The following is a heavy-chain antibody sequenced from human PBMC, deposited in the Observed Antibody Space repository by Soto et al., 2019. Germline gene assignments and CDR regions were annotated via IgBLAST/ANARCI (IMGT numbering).Heavy chain of an antibody. Sequence: QVHLVRSGAEENKPGASVKVSCRASGDNFTDYYMHWVRQAPGQGHEWKGWINPNSGGTNYAQKFHGRVTMGSDASIRTANIELRRLRSDDTAMHYCQAYKRMAAPFWGQETLVTVSS. V-gene: IGHV1-2*02. CDR2: INPNSGGT. D-gene: IGHD6-25*01. J-gene: IGHJ4*02. CDR3: QAYKRMAAPF. CDR1: GDNFTDYY.